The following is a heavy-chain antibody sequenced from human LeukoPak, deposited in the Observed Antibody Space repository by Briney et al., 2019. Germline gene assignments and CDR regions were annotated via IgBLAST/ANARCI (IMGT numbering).Heavy chain of an antibody. CDR3: ARDFSGYDYNFDY. J-gene: IGHJ4*02. CDR2: ISSSSSYM. D-gene: IGHD5-12*01. Sequence: GGSLRLSCAASGFTFSTYTMNWVRQAPGKGLEWVSFISSSSSYMYYADSVKGRFTISRDNTKKSLYLQMNSLRAEDTAVYYCARDFSGYDYNFDYWGQGALVTVSS. V-gene: IGHV3-21*01. CDR1: GFTFSTYT.